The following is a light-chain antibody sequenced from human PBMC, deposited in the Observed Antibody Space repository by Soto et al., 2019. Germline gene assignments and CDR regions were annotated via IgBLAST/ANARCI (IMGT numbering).Light chain of an antibody. J-gene: IGLJ2*01. V-gene: IGLV1-47*01. CDR1: SSNIGSNH. CDR3: SARDDILSGVV. Sequence: QSVLTQPPSASGTPGQRVTISCSGSSSNIGSNHVYWYQQFPGMAPKLLMYRSDQRPTGVPDRFSVYKSGTSASLAISGLRSDDEADYYCSARDDILSGVVFGGGTKLTVL. CDR2: RSD.